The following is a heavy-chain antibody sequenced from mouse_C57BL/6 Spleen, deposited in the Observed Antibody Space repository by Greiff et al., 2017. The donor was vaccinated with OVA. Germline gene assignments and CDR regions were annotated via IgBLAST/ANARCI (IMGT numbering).Heavy chain of an antibody. CDR2: IYPRSGNT. CDR1: GYTFTSYG. J-gene: IGHJ3*01. Sequence: VQLQQSGAELARPGASVKLSCKASGYTFTSYGISWVKQSTGQGLEWIGEIYPRSGNTYYNEKFKGKATLTADKSSSTAYMELRSLTSEDSAVYFCAHYYSNYEFAYWGQGTLVTVSA. D-gene: IGHD2-5*01. V-gene: IGHV1-81*01. CDR3: AHYYSNYEFAY.